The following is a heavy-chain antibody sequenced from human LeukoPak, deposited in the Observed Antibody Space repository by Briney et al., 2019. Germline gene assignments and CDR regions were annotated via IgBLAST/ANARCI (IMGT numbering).Heavy chain of an antibody. D-gene: IGHD3-10*02. CDR1: GGSISSYY. J-gene: IGHJ4*02. CDR2: IYYSGST. V-gene: IGHV4-59*01. Sequence: PSETLSLTCTVSGGSISSYYWSWIRQPPGKGLEWIGYIYYSGSTNYNPSLKSRVTISVDTSKNQFSLKLSSVTAADTAVYYCARENPSIRVRGMNFDYWGQGTLVTVSS. CDR3: ARENPSIRVRGMNFDY.